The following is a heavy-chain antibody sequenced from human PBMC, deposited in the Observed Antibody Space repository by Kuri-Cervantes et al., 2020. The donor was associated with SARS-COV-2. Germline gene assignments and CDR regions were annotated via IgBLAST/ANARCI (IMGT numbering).Heavy chain of an antibody. J-gene: IGHJ4*02. D-gene: IGHD1-14*01. V-gene: IGHV3-66*03. CDR1: GFTVSSNY. CDR2: IYSCGST. CDR3: AKDRSNPRLPYTGTFDY. Sequence: ETLSLTCAASGFTVSSNYMSWVRQAPGKGLEWVSVIYSCGSTYYADSVKGRFTISRDNSKNTLYLQMNSLRAEDTAVYYCAKDRSNPRLPYTGTFDYWGQGTLVTVSS.